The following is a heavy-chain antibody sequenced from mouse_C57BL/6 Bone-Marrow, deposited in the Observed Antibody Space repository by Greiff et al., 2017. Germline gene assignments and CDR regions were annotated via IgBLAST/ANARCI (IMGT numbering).Heavy chain of an antibody. J-gene: IGHJ2*01. CDR2: IDPSDSYT. CDR1: GYTFTSYW. CDR3: ARGSGTVAHYFDD. Sequence: QVQLQQPGAELVMPGASVKLSCKASGYTFTSYWMHWVKQRPGQGLEWIGEIDPSDSYTNYNQKFKGKSTLTVDKSSSTAYLQLSSLTSEDSAVYYCARGSGTVAHYFDDWGQGTTLTVAS. V-gene: IGHV1-69*01. D-gene: IGHD1-1*01.